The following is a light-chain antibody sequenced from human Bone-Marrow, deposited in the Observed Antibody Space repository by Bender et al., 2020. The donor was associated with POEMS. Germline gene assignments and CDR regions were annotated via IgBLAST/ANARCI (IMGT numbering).Light chain of an antibody. CDR3: AVWDDSLNGWV. CDR2: SSH. CDR1: SSNVGGNY. J-gene: IGLJ3*02. V-gene: IGLV1-44*01. Sequence: QSVLTQPPSASGTPGQRVTISCSGSSSNVGGNYVYWYQQLPGTAPKLLIYSSHRRPSEVPDRFSGSRSGTSASLAISGLQSEDEADYYCAVWDDSLNGWVFGGGTKLTVL.